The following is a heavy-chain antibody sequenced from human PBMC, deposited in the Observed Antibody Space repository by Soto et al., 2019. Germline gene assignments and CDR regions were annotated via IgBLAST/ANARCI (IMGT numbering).Heavy chain of an antibody. CDR2: IIPIFGTI. V-gene: IGHV1-69*06. D-gene: IGHD3-22*01. Sequence: GASVKVSCKPSGGTFSSDAITWVRQAPGQGLEWMGGIIPIFGTINYAQKFQGRVTITADKSTTTAYMELSSLRSEDTAIYYCARAKSADSSGYLYYFDYWGQGTLVTVSS. J-gene: IGHJ4*02. CDR3: ARAKSADSSGYLYYFDY. CDR1: GGTFSSDA.